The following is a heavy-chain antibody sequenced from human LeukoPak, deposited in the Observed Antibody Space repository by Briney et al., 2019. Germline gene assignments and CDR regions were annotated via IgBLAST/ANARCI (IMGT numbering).Heavy chain of an antibody. Sequence: ASVKVSCKASGYTFTGYYMHWVRQAPGQGLEWMGWINPNSGGTNYAQKFQGWVTMTRDTSISTAYMELSRLRSDDTAVYYCARLAAGQYSRAAKGPWFDPWGQGTLVTVSS. CDR2: INPNSGGT. CDR1: GYTFTGYY. D-gene: IGHD6-6*01. V-gene: IGHV1-2*04. J-gene: IGHJ5*02. CDR3: ARLAAGQYSRAAKGPWFDP.